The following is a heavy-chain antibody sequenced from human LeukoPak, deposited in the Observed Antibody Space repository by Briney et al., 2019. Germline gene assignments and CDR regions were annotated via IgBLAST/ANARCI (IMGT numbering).Heavy chain of an antibody. CDR3: ARDFGRWFIDY. V-gene: IGHV3-30*02. CDR2: IRYDGSDK. Sequence: GGSLRLSCAASGFRFSQQDMHWVRQAPGKGLEWVAWIRYDGSDKNYADSVKGRFTISRDNAKNSLYLQMNSLRAEDTAVYYCARDFGRWFIDYWGQGTLVTVSS. J-gene: IGHJ4*02. CDR1: GFRFSQQD. D-gene: IGHD4-23*01.